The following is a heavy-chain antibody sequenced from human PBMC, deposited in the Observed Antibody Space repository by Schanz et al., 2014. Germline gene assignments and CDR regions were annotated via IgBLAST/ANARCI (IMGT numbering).Heavy chain of an antibody. CDR2: VSSRSDEI. CDR1: GFTLSSYG. CDR3: AKSQGSSFDS. J-gene: IGHJ4*02. D-gene: IGHD6-13*01. Sequence: QVRLVESGGGVVQPGRSLRLSCAASGFTLSSYGMHWVRQAPGKGLEWVAAVSSRSDEIKYADSVRGRFTISRDNSRSTMYLQMNSLRAEDTAVYFCAKSQGSSFDSWGQGTLVTVSS. V-gene: IGHV3-NL1*01.